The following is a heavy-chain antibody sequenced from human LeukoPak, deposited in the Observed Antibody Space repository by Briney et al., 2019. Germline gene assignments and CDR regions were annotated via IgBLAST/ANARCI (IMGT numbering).Heavy chain of an antibody. J-gene: IGHJ4*02. D-gene: IGHD1-26*01. CDR2: IYTSGST. CDR3: ARVRISIVGAPFDY. Sequence: SETLSLTCTVSGGSISSYYWSWIRQPAGKGLEWIGRIYTSGSTNYNPSLKSRVTMSVDTSKNQFSLKLSSVTAADTAVYYCARVRISIVGAPFDYWGQGTLVTVSS. V-gene: IGHV4-4*07. CDR1: GGSISSYY.